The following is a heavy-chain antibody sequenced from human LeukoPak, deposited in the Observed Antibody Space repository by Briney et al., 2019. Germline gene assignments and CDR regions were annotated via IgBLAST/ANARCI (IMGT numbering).Heavy chain of an antibody. Sequence: GGSLRLSCAASGFTFSSYEMNWVRQAPGKGREWVSYISSSGSTIYYADSVKGRFTISRDNAKNSLYLQMNSLRAEDTAVYYCARESYDILTGTPYYYGMDVWGQGTTVTVSS. D-gene: IGHD3-9*01. CDR3: ARESYDILTGTPYYYGMDV. CDR2: ISSSGSTI. J-gene: IGHJ6*02. V-gene: IGHV3-48*03. CDR1: GFTFSSYE.